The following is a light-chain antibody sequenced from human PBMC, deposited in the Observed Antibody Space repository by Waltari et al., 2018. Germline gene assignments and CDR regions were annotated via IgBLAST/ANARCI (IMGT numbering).Light chain of an antibody. CDR1: TSNIGTRH. CDR3: QTWDSSLSAWV. Sequence: QSVLTQPPSVSAAPGQKVTISCSGSTSNIGTRHVSWYQTLPGTAPKPLIYDNPPRIPGIPDRFPACKSGTSATLGISGLQTGDEADYYCQTWDSSLSAWVFGGGTKVTVL. V-gene: IGLV1-51*01. J-gene: IGLJ3*02. CDR2: DNP.